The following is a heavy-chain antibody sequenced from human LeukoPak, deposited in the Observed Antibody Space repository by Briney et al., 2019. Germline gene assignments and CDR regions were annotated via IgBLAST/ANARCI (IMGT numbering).Heavy chain of an antibody. J-gene: IGHJ4*02. CDR3: AVEGGYDLDYFDY. CDR1: GYTLTSYA. Sequence: ASVKVSCKASGYTLTSYAMHWVRQAPGQRLEWMGWINAGNGNTKYSQKFQGRVTITRDTSASTAYMELSSLRSEDTAVYYCAVEGGYDLDYFDYWGQGTLVTVSS. V-gene: IGHV1-3*01. D-gene: IGHD5-12*01. CDR2: INAGNGNT.